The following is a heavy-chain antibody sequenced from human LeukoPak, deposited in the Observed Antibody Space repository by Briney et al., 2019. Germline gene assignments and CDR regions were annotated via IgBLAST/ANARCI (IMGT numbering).Heavy chain of an antibody. D-gene: IGHD3-22*01. CDR3: ARVGYYESSGYCEY. CDR1: GYTLTDYY. V-gene: IGHV1-2*06. CDR2: INPNSGGT. Sequence: ASVKVSCKASGYTLTDYYMHWVRQAPGQGLEWMGRINPNSGGTNYAQKLQGRVTMTRDTSISTVYMELSRLRSDDTAVYYCARVGYYESSGYCEYWGQGTLVTVSS. J-gene: IGHJ4*02.